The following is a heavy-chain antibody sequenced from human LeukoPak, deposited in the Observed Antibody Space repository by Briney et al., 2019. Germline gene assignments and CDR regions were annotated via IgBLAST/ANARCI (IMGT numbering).Heavy chain of an antibody. CDR2: INSDGIST. Sequence: GGSLRLSCAASGFTFSSYWMHWVRQAPGKGLVWGSRINSDGISTSYADSVKGRFTISRDNAKNTLYLQMNSLRAEDTAVYYCARGKVDTAMAIDYWGQGTLVTVSS. CDR1: GFTFSSYW. D-gene: IGHD5-18*01. CDR3: ARGKVDTAMAIDY. V-gene: IGHV3-74*01. J-gene: IGHJ4*02.